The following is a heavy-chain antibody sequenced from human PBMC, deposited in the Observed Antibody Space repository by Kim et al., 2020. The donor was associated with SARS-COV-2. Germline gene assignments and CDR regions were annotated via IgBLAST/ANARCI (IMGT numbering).Heavy chain of an antibody. V-gene: IGHV3-21*01. CDR3: ARDVRVGSSWNVAAFDI. J-gene: IGHJ3*02. CDR2: ISSSSSYI. Sequence: GGSLRLSCAASGFTFSSYSMNWVRQAPGKGLEWVSSISSSSSYIYYADSVKGRFTISRDNAKNSLYLQMNSLRAEDTAVYYCARDVRVGSSWNVAAFDIWGQGTMVTVSS. D-gene: IGHD6-13*01. CDR1: GFTFSSYS.